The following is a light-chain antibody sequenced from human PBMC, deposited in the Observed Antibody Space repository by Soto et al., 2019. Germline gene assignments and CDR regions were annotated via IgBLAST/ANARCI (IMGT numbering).Light chain of an antibody. CDR3: CSYSGTYTRV. V-gene: IGLV2-11*01. CDR2: DVK. CDR1: SSDIGEYNY. Sequence: QSALTQPRSVSGSPGQSVTISCTGISSDIGEYNYVSWYQQYPGNAPKLMIYDVKKRPSGVPDRFSGSKSGNTASLTISGLQAEDEADYYCCSYSGTYTRVFGGGTQPTVL. J-gene: IGLJ3*02.